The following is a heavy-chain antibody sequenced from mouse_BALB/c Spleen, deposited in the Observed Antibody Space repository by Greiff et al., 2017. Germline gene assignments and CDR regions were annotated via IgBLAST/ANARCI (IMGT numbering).Heavy chain of an antibody. CDR2: ISSGGST. D-gene: IGHD5-1*01. V-gene: IGHV5-6-5*01. Sequence: EVQGVESGGGLVKPGGSLKLSCAASGFTFSSYAMSWVRQTPEKRLEWVASISSGGSTYYPDSVKGRFTISRDNARNILYLQMSSLRSEDTAMYYCAREGIGRYLGYFDYWGQGTTLTVSS. J-gene: IGHJ2*01. CDR1: GFTFSSYA. CDR3: AREGIGRYLGYFDY.